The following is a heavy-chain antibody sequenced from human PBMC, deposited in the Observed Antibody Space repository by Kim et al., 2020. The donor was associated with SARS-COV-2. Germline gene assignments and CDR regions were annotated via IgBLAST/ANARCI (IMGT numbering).Heavy chain of an antibody. J-gene: IGHJ6*02. CDR3: ARDIARGRGWYPILHYYYGMDV. CDR1: GFTFSSYG. Sequence: GGSLRLSCAASGFTFSSYGMHWVRQAPGKGLEWVAVIWYDGSNKYYADSVKGRFTISRDNSKNTLYLQMNSLRAEDTAVYYCARDIARGRGWYPILHYYYGMDVWGQGTTVTVSS. V-gene: IGHV3-33*01. D-gene: IGHD6-19*01. CDR2: IWYDGSNK.